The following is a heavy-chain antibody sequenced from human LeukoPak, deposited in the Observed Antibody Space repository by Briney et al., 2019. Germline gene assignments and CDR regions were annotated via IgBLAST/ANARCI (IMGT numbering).Heavy chain of an antibody. CDR2: ISASGGNT. V-gene: IGHV3-23*01. CDR3: AKFYGY. CDR1: GFTFSSYD. D-gene: IGHD4-17*01. J-gene: IGHJ4*02. Sequence: PGGSLRLSCAASGFTFSSYDMNWVRQAPGKGLEWVSTISASGGNTYYADSVKGRSTISRDNSKNTLYLQMNSLRAEDTAVYSCAKFYGYWGQGTLVTVSS.